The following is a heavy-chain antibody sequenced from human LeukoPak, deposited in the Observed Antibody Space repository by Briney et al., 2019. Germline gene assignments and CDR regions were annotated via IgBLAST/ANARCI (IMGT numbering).Heavy chain of an antibody. CDR3: ARDLGRLWFGELLANWFDP. V-gene: IGHV4-4*07. D-gene: IGHD3-10*01. CDR2: IYTSGST. Sequence: PSETLSLTCTVSGGSISSYYWSWIRQPAGKGLEWIGRIYTSGSTNYNPSLKSRVTMSVDTSKNQFSLKLSSVTAADTAVYYCARDLGRLWFGELLANWFDPWGQGTLVTVSS. J-gene: IGHJ5*02. CDR1: GGSISSYY.